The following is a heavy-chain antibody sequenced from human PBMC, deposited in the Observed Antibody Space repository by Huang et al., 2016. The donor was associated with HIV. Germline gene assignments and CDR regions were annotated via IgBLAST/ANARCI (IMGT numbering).Heavy chain of an antibody. CDR2: IIPRFGLT. V-gene: IGHV1-69*10. CDR1: GVSFSDYA. CDR3: AREGQNWLGKPFGALAF. J-gene: IGHJ4*03. Sequence: QAQLVQSGAAVMKPGSSVRVSCKASGVSFSDYAFSWVRRAPGQGLDWMGGIIPRFGLTNYAPRLQGRFTLSADKSSNTVYLELTSLRSGDTAVYYCAREGQNWLGKPFGALAFWGQGTEVIVSS. D-gene: IGHD3-16*01.